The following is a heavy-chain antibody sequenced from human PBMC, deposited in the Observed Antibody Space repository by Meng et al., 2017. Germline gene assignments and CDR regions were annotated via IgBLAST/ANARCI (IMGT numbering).Heavy chain of an antibody. J-gene: IGHJ6*02. Sequence: TLSLTCTVPGGSISSGSYCWSWIRQPAGKGLEWIGRIYTSGSTNYNPSLKDQVTISVDTSKNQFSLKLDSVTAADTAVYYCAKAYCSSTSSYSDYYYYYGMDVWGQGTTVTVSS. CDR2: IYTSGST. D-gene: IGHD2-2*01. CDR1: GGSISSGSYC. V-gene: IGHV4-61*02. CDR3: AKAYCSSTSSYSDYYYYYGMDV.